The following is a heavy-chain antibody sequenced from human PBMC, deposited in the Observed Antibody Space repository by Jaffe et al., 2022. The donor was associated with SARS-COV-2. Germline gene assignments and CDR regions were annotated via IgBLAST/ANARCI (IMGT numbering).Heavy chain of an antibody. D-gene: IGHD3-22*01. V-gene: IGHV4-39*01. CDR1: GGSISSTNYY. CDR2: VYYSGTT. J-gene: IGHJ3*02. Sequence: QLQLQESGPGLVKSPETLSLTCTVSGGSISSTNYYWGWIRQPPGKGLEWIGSVYYSGTTNCNSSLKSRVTISADTSKNQFSLKLSSVTAEDTAVYYCARLRIVVARRGDAFDIWGQGTMVTVSS. CDR3: ARLRIVVARRGDAFDI.